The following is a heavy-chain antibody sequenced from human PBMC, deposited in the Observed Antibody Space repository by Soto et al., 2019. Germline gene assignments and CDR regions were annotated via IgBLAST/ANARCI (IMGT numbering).Heavy chain of an antibody. CDR2: IIPILGIA. Sequence: SVKVSCKASGVTFSSYTISWVRQAPGQGLEWMGRIIPILGIANYAQKFQGRVTITADKSTSTAYMELSSLRSEDTAVYYYARYVGYSYGYGFDYWGQGTLVTVS. J-gene: IGHJ4*02. V-gene: IGHV1-69*02. CDR1: GVTFSSYT. D-gene: IGHD5-18*01. CDR3: ARYVGYSYGYGFDY.